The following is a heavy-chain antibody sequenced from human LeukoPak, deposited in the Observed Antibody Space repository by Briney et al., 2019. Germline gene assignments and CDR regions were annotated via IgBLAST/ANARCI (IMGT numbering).Heavy chain of an antibody. J-gene: IGHJ4*02. CDR1: GFTFSSYG. CDR2: IWYDGSNK. CDR3: ARDREAYSSGWYPGLDY. D-gene: IGHD6-19*01. V-gene: IGHV3-33*01. Sequence: PGRSLRLSCAASGFTFSSYGMHWVRQAPGKGLEWVAVIWYDGSNKYYADSVKGRFTISRDNSKNTLYLQMNSLRAEDTAVYYCARDREAYSSGWYPGLDYWVRATMVTVSS.